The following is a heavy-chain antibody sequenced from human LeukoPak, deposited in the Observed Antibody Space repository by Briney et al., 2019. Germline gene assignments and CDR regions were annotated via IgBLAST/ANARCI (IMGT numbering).Heavy chain of an antibody. CDR1: GYSISSGYY. Sequence: SETLSLTCTVSGYSISSGYYWGWIRQPPGKGLEWIGSIYHSGSTYYNPSLKSRVTISVDTSKNQFSLKLSSVTAADTAVYYCARGVYYYGSGSYYNEWFSWFDPWGQGTLVTVSS. D-gene: IGHD3-10*01. CDR3: ARGVYYYGSGSYYNEWFSWFDP. V-gene: IGHV4-38-2*02. CDR2: IYHSGST. J-gene: IGHJ5*02.